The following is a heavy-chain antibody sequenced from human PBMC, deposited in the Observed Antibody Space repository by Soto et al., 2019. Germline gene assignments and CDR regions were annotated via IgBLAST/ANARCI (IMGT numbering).Heavy chain of an antibody. J-gene: IGHJ4*02. D-gene: IGHD1-1*01. CDR1: GFTFTRYS. CDR3: ARESEDLNSSFDY. Sequence: AGSLRLACAASGFTFTRYSMNWVRQAPGKGLEWVSSISSTTNYIYYADSMKGRFTVSRDNAKNSVYLEMNSLSAEDKAVYYCARESEDLNSSFDYWGQGTLVTVSS. V-gene: IGHV3-21*01. CDR2: ISSTTNYI.